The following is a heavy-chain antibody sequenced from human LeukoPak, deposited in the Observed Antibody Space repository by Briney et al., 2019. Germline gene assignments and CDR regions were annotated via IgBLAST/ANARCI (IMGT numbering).Heavy chain of an antibody. CDR1: GYTFTPQY. J-gene: IGHJ2*01. CDR3: ARGRGTTMVRGVITNYFDL. V-gene: IGHV1-2*02. D-gene: IGHD3-10*01. Sequence: GASVKVSYTPSGYTFTPQYINWVRQAPGHGVEGRGWIDTNSGGTNYAQKFLGSVTMTGDTSINTAFMELSRLRSDDTAIYYCARGRGTTMVRGVITNYFDLWGRGSLVTVSS. CDR2: IDTNSGGT.